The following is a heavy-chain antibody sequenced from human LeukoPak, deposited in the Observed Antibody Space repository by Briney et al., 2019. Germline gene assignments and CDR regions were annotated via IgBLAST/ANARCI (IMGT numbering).Heavy chain of an antibody. D-gene: IGHD2-2*01. V-gene: IGHV1-2*02. CDR3: ARATRSSTSCWFDP. CDR1: GYTFTGYY. Sequence: GASVKVSCKASGYTFTGYYMHWVRQAPGQGLEWMGWINPNSGGTNYAQKFQGRVTMTRDTSISTAYMELSRLRSDDTAVYYCARATRSSTSCWFDPWGQGTLVTVSS. CDR2: INPNSGGT. J-gene: IGHJ5*02.